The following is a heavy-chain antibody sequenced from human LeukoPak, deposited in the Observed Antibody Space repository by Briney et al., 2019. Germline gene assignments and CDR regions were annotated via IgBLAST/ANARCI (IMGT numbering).Heavy chain of an antibody. CDR3: AEDEEVVDFDY. J-gene: IGHJ4*02. Sequence: PGGSLRLSCAASGFTFSSYAMSWVRQAPGKGLEWVSAISGSGGSTYYADSVKGRFTISRDNSKNTMYLQMNSLRAEGTAVYYCAEDEEVVDFDYWGQGTLVTVSS. CDR1: GFTFSSYA. CDR2: ISGSGGST. D-gene: IGHD2-15*01. V-gene: IGHV3-23*01.